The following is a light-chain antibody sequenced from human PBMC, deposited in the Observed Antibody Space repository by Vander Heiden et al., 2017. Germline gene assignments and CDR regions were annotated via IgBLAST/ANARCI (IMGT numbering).Light chain of an antibody. J-gene: IGLJ2*01. CDR3: CSYAYSRTVDVV. CDR2: DVS. CDR1: SSDVGSYNL. V-gene: IGLV2-23*02. Sequence: QSALTQPASVSGSPGQSITISCTVTSSDVGSYNLVSWYQQHPGKAPKLMIYDVSKLPSGVFNLLSGSTSGKKASSTISVLQAEDEDDYYCCSYAYSRTVDVVFGGGTKLTVL.